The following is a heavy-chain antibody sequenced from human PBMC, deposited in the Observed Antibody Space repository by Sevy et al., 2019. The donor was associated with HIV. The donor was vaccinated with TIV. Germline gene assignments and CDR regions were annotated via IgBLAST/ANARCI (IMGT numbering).Heavy chain of an antibody. CDR2: ISGDGATT. D-gene: IGHD2-15*01. Sequence: GGSLRLSCAASGFTLINHWMHWVRQAPGKGLVWVSGISGDGATTTYADSVKGRFTISRDNAKNTLYVQMNSLRGEDTAVYYCARSGGTNLFDYWGQGILVTVS. CDR1: GFTLINHW. CDR3: ARSGGTNLFDY. V-gene: IGHV3-74*01. J-gene: IGHJ4*02.